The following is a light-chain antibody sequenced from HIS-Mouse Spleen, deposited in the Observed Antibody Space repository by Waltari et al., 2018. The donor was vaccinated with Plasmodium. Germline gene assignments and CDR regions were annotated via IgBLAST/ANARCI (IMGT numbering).Light chain of an antibody. CDR3: QQYNNWSFT. CDR2: GAS. V-gene: IGKV3-15*01. Sequence: EIGMKQSPATLSVSPGERAIFLCRASQRVSSNVAWYQQKPGQAPRLLIYGASTRATGIPARFSGSGSGTEFTLTISSLQSEDFAVYYCQQYNNWSFTFGPGTKVDIK. CDR1: QRVSSN. J-gene: IGKJ3*01.